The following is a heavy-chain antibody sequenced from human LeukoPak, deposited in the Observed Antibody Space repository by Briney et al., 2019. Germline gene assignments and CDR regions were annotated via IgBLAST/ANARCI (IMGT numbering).Heavy chain of an antibody. J-gene: IGHJ4*02. V-gene: IGHV4-30-4*01. Sequence: PSETLSLTCTVSGDSISSGDYYWSWIRQPPGKGLKWIGYIYYSGSTYYNPSLKSRVTISVDTSKNQFSLKLSSVTAADTAVYYCASKIEGNGDYSSYYFDYWGQGTLVTVSS. CDR1: GDSISSGDYY. D-gene: IGHD4-17*01. CDR3: ASKIEGNGDYSSYYFDY. CDR2: IYYSGST.